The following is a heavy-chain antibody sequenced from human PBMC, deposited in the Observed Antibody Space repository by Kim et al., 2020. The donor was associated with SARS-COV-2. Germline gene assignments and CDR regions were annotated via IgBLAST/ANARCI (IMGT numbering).Heavy chain of an antibody. V-gene: IGHV4-59*08. CDR2: IYYSGST. Sequence: SETLSLTCTVSGGSISSYYWSWIRQSPGKGLEWIGYIYYSGSTNYNPSLKSRVTISVDTSKNQFSLKLSSVTAADTAVYYCARHYDDYGRYNWFDPWGQGTLVTVSS. D-gene: IGHD4-17*01. CDR1: GGSISSYY. J-gene: IGHJ5*02. CDR3: ARHYDDYGRYNWFDP.